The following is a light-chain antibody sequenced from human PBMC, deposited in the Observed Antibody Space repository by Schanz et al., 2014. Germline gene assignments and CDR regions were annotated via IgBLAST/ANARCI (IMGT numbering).Light chain of an antibody. CDR2: EGS. V-gene: IGLV2-14*02. J-gene: IGLJ3*02. Sequence: QSALTQPASVSGSPGQSITISCTGTSSDVGSYKLVSWYQQHPGKAPKLMIYEGSKRPSGVSNRFSGSKSGNTASLTISGLQAEDEADYYCSSYTSSSTLRVFGGGTKLTVL. CDR3: SSYTSSSTLRV. CDR1: SSDVGSYKL.